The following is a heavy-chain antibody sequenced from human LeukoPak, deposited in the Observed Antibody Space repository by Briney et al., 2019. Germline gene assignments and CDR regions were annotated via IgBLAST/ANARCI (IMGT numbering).Heavy chain of an antibody. D-gene: IGHD3-9*01. Sequence: GGSLRLSCAASGFTFSSYSMNWVRQAPGKGLEWVSSISSSSYIYYADSVTGRFTISRDNAKNSLYLQMNSLRAEDTTVYYCARDTRKLRYFDWLSDFDYWGQGTLVTVSS. V-gene: IGHV3-21*01. CDR3: ARDTRKLRYFDWLSDFDY. CDR1: GFTFSSYS. J-gene: IGHJ4*02. CDR2: ISSSSYI.